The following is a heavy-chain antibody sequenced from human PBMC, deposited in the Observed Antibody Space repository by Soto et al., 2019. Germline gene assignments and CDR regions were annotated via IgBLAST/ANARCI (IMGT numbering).Heavy chain of an antibody. D-gene: IGHD2-2*01. J-gene: IGHJ4*02. Sequence: ASVKGSCKASGYTFTSYARHWVRQAPGQRLEWMGWINAGNGNTKYSQKFQGRVTITRDTSASTAYMELSSLRSEDTAVYYCARGLIVPAAILAYWGQGTLVTVSS. CDR3: ARGLIVPAAILAY. CDR2: INAGNGNT. V-gene: IGHV1-3*01. CDR1: GYTFTSYA.